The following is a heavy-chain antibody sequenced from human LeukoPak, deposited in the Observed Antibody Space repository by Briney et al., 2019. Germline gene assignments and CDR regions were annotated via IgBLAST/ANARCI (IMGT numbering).Heavy chain of an antibody. CDR1: GFTFNSYA. CDR2: IFYDGSMK. D-gene: IGHD3-22*01. CDR3: ARDPRGPTGYDSSGRDTFDY. V-gene: IGHV3-30*04. Sequence: GGSLRPSCAASGFTFNSYAMHWVRQAPGKGLEWVAVIFYDGSMKYYADSVKGRFTISRDNSNNLLYLQINSLRAEDTAAYYCARDPRGPTGYDSSGRDTFDYWGQGTLVTVSS. J-gene: IGHJ4*02.